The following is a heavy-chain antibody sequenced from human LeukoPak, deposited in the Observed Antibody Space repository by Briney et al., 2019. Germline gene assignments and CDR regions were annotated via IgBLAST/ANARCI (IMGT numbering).Heavy chain of an antibody. V-gene: IGHV3-66*02. CDR3: ARGGLGGEALEV. Sequence: GGSLRLSCAASGFTVSGHYMSWVRQAPGKGLEWVSVIHSGGTAYYADSVKGRFTISRDNSKNTLSLQLNSLRPEDTALYYCARGGLGGEALEVWGQGTMVTVSS. J-gene: IGHJ3*01. D-gene: IGHD3-10*01. CDR1: GFTVSGHY. CDR2: IHSGGTA.